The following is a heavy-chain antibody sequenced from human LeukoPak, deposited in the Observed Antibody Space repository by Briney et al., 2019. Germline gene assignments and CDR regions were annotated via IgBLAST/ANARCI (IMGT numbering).Heavy chain of an antibody. CDR3: AREYSSSYYYYYYMDV. D-gene: IGHD6-6*01. J-gene: IGHJ6*03. Sequence: SGGSLRLSCAASGFTVSSNYMSWVRQAPGKGLEWVSVIYSGGSTYYADSVKGRFTISRDNSKNTLYLQMNSLRAEDTAVYYCAREYSSSYYYYYYMDVWGKGTTVTVSS. CDR1: GFTVSSNY. CDR2: IYSGGST. V-gene: IGHV3-53*01.